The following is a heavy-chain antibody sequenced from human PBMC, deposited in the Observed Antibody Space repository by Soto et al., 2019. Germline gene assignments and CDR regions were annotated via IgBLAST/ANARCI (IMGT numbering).Heavy chain of an antibody. Sequence: GGSLRLSCAASGFTFSSYGMHWVRQAPGKGLEWVAVISYDGSNKYYADSVKGRFTISRDNSKNTLYLQMNSLRAEDTAVYYCAKVKIVTVVTPTAFDIWGQGTMVTVSS. CDR3: AKVKIVTVVTPTAFDI. CDR2: ISYDGSNK. V-gene: IGHV3-30*18. CDR1: GFTFSSYG. D-gene: IGHD2-21*02. J-gene: IGHJ3*02.